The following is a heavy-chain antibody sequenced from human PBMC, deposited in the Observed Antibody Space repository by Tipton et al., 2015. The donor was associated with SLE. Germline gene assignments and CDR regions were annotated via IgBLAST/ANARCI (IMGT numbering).Heavy chain of an antibody. V-gene: IGHV4-61*05. CDR1: GDSISSTDYY. Sequence: TLSLTCTVSGDSISSTDYYWGWIRQSPGKGLEWIGYIYDSGTTNYNPSLKSRVTISVDTSKNEFSLRLSSVTAADTAVYYCARELDTFDIWGQGTMVTVSS. CDR3: ARELDTFDI. CDR2: IYDSGTT. D-gene: IGHD1-7*01. J-gene: IGHJ3*02.